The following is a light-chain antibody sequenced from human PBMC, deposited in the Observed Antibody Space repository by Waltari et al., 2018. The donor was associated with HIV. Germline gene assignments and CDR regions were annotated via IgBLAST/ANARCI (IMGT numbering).Light chain of an antibody. Sequence: QSALTQPASVSGSPGQSITISCTGTSSDVGVYNYVSWYQQHPGKAPKLMIYEVSNPSSGVSNRFSGSKSGNTASLTISGLQAEDEADYYCSSYTTRNTRVFGGGTTLTVL. V-gene: IGLV2-14*01. CDR2: EVS. CDR3: SSYTTRNTRV. CDR1: SSDVGVYNY. J-gene: IGLJ3*02.